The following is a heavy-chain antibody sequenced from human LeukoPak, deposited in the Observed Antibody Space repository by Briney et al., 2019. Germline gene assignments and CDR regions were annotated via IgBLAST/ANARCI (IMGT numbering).Heavy chain of an antibody. CDR3: ARGLRKGYCSSTSCYYNY. CDR2: MNPNSGNT. D-gene: IGHD2-2*01. J-gene: IGHJ4*02. CDR1: GYTFTSYD. Sequence: ASVKVSCKASGYTFTSYDINWVRQATGQGLEWMGRMNPNSGNTGYAQKFQGRVTITRNTSISTAYMELSSLRSEDTAVYYCARGLRKGYCSSTSCYYNYWGQGTLVTVSS. V-gene: IGHV1-8*03.